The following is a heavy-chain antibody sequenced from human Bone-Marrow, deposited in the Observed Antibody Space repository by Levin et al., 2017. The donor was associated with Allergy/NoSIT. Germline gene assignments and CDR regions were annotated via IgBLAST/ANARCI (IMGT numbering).Heavy chain of an antibody. J-gene: IGHJ5*02. D-gene: IGHD2-2*01. V-gene: IGHV4-38-2*01. CDR3: ARVVVVVPAAAGYWFDP. CDR2: IYHSGST. Sequence: SETLSLTCAVSGSSISSGYYWGWIRQPPGKGLEWIGSIYHSGSTYYNPSLKSRVTISVDTSKNQFSLKLSSVTAADTAVYYCARVVVVVPAAAGYWFDPWGQGTLVTVSS. CDR1: GSSISSGYY.